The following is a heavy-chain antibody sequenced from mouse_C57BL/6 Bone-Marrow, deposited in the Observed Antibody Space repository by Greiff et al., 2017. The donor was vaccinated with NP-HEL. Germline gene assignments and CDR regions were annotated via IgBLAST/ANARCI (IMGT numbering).Heavy chain of an antibody. J-gene: IGHJ4*01. CDR2: ISSGGSYT. CDR1: GFTFSSYG. D-gene: IGHD2-3*01. Sequence: EVKVVESGGDLVKPGGSLKLSCAASGFTFSSYGMSWVRQTPDKRLEWVATISSGGSYTYYPDSVKGRFTISSDNAKNTLYLQISSLKSEDTDMYYCERSYDGYCYALDYDGQGTSATVTA. CDR3: ERSYDGYCYALDY. V-gene: IGHV5-6*01.